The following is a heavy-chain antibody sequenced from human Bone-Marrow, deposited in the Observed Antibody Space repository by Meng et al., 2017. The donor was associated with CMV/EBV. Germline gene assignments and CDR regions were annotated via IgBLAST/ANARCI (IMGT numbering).Heavy chain of an antibody. CDR3: AGSRPGGGACDY. Sequence: QVQIQESGPGRVQPSETLSLTCTVSGASIKNYNWNWVWQPAGQGLEWIGLIQVIGHTVYNPSLKSRVTVSLDASKSQFSLTLNSVTAADTATYYCAGSRPGGGACDYWGQGILVTVSS. D-gene: IGHD3-16*01. V-gene: IGHV4-4*07. CDR1: GASIKNYN. J-gene: IGHJ4*02. CDR2: IQVIGHT.